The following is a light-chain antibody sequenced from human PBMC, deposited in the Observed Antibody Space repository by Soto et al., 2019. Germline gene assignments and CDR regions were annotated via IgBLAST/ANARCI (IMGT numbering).Light chain of an antibody. J-gene: IGKJ1*01. CDR3: QQYNSYPWT. V-gene: IGKV1-5*01. Sequence: DIQMTQSPSTLSASVGDRVTITCRASQSISSWLAWYQQKPGKAPKLLIYDASSLESGVPSRFIGSGSGTEFTLTISSLQPDDFTAYYFQQYNSYPWTFGQGTKVEIK. CDR1: QSISSW. CDR2: DAS.